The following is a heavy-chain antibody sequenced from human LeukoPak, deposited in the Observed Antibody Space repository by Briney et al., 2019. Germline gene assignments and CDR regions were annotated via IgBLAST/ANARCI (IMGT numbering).Heavy chain of an antibody. V-gene: IGHV3-30*04. CDR2: IQSDGGNE. D-gene: IGHD7-27*01. CDR3: VRDGAHWDLDY. CDR1: GFTFSSYA. Sequence: GGSLRLSCAASGFTFSSYAMSWVRQAPGKGLEWVAFIQSDGGNEYYADSVKGRFTISRDNSKNTVHLQMNSLRAEDTAMYYCVRDGAHWDLDYWGQGALVTVSS. J-gene: IGHJ4*02.